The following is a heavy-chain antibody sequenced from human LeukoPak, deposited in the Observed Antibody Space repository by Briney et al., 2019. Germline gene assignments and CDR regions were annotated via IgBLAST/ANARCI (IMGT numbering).Heavy chain of an antibody. D-gene: IGHD6-13*01. Sequence: QPGGSLRLSCAASGFTFSSYWMHWVRQAPGKGLVWVSRINSDGSSTSYADSVKGRFTISRDNAKNTLYLQMNSLRAEDTAVYYCARGVRIAVAGHNYWGQGTLVTVSS. CDR3: ARGVRIAVAGHNY. CDR2: INSDGSST. V-gene: IGHV3-74*01. CDR1: GFTFSSYW. J-gene: IGHJ4*02.